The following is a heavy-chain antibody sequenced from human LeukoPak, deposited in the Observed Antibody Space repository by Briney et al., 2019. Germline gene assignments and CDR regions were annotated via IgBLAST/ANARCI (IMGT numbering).Heavy chain of an antibody. Sequence: ASVTVSFTASGYKFTDDYMHWVRHAPGQGLEFMGWINPDSGFTNYEQKFKGRVTMTRDTSISTAYLEVRSLTSDDTAVYYCAPTAEAYTSWWKVWGQGTLVSVSS. D-gene: IGHD3-16*01. CDR2: INPDSGFT. J-gene: IGHJ4*02. CDR1: GYKFTDDY. CDR3: APTAEAYTSWWKV. V-gene: IGHV1-2*02.